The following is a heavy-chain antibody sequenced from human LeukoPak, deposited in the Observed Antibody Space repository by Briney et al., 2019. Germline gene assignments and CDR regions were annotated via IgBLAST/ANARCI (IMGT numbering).Heavy chain of an antibody. J-gene: IGHJ4*02. D-gene: IGHD3-22*01. Sequence: GGSLRLSCAASGFTFSSYAMSWVRQAPGKGLEWVSAISGSGGSTYYADSVKGRFTISRDNSKNALYLQMNSLRAEDTAVYYCAKTREDYYDSSGFFDYWGQGTLVTVSS. CDR2: ISGSGGST. CDR3: AKTREDYYDSSGFFDY. CDR1: GFTFSSYA. V-gene: IGHV3-23*01.